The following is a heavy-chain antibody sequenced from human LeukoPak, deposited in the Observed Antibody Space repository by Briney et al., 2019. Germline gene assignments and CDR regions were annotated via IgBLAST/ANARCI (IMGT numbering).Heavy chain of an antibody. Sequence: GGSLRLSCTASGFIFSTSWMTWVRQAPGKGLEWVANINLDGSEKYYVDSVRGRFTISRDNAKNSLYLQMSSLRAEDTAVYYCARDKGDYVWGSYAGYWGQGTLVTVSS. V-gene: IGHV3-7*01. CDR2: INLDGSEK. CDR1: GFIFSTSW. D-gene: IGHD3-16*01. CDR3: ARDKGDYVWGSYAGY. J-gene: IGHJ4*02.